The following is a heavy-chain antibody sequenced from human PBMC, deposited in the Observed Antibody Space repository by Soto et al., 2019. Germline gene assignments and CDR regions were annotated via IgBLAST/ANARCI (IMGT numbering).Heavy chain of an antibody. V-gene: IGHV1-69*01. CDR2: IIPIFGTA. D-gene: IGHD5-18*01. CDR3: ASVETAMVNVDYYYGMDV. J-gene: IGHJ6*02. Sequence: QVQLVQSGAEVKKPGSSVKVSCKASGGTFSSYAISWVRQAPGQGLEWMGGIIPIFGTANYAQKFQGRVTITEDESTSTAYMELSSLRSDDTAVYYWASVETAMVNVDYYYGMDVWGQGTTVTVSS. CDR1: GGTFSSYA.